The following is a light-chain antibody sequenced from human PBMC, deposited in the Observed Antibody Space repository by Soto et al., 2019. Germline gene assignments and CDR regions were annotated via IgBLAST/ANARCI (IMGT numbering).Light chain of an antibody. V-gene: IGKV3D-20*02. CDR2: DAS. Sequence: VFTQSACTLSLSPGERATLSCRASQSVSSSYLAWYQQKPGQAPRLLMYDASGRASGIPDRFSGSGSGTDFSLTISSLEPEDFAVYYCQQRSSWPLTFGGGTKVDIK. CDR1: QSVSSSY. J-gene: IGKJ4*01. CDR3: QQRSSWPLT.